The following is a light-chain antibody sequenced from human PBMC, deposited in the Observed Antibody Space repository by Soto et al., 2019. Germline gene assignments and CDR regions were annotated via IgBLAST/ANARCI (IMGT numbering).Light chain of an antibody. J-gene: IGKJ5*01. CDR2: DAS. Sequence: DIQMTQSPSSLSASVGDRVTITCQASQDIRNYLNWYQQKPGKAPKLLIYDASNLQTGVPSRFSGSGSGTDFTFTISSLQPEDIATYYCQQYEDLPITFGQGTRLDIK. CDR3: QQYEDLPIT. V-gene: IGKV1-33*01. CDR1: QDIRNY.